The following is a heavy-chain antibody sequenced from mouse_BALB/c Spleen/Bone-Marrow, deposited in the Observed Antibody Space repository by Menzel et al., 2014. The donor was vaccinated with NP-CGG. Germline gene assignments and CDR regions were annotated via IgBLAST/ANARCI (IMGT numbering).Heavy chain of an antibody. CDR2: IRNKANGYTT. V-gene: IGHV7-3*02. CDR3: ARDDYYAMDY. CDR1: GFTFTDYY. J-gene: IGHJ4*01. Sequence: EVQGVESGGGLVQPGGSLRLSCATSGFTFTDYYMSWVRPPPGKALEWLGFIRNKANGYTTEYSASVKGRFTISRDNSQSILYLQMNTLRAEDSATYYCARDDYYAMDYWGQGTSVTVSS.